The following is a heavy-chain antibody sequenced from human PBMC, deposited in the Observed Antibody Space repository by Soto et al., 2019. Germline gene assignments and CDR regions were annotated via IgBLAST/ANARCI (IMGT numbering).Heavy chain of an antibody. CDR3: ARGVYARSDAFDI. V-gene: IGHV4-31*03. CDR2: IYYSGST. D-gene: IGHD3-16*01. Sequence: QVQLQESGPGLVKPSETLSLTCTVSGGSISSGTYYWSWIRQHPEKGLEWIGYIYYSGSTYYNPSLKSRVSLSIDTSENQFSLKLTSLTAADTAVYYCARGVYARSDAFDIWGQGTLVTVSS. CDR1: GGSISSGTYY. J-gene: IGHJ3*02.